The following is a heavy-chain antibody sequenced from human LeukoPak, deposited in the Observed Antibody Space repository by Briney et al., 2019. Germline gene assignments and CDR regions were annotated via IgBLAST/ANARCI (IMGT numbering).Heavy chain of an antibody. Sequence: ASVKVSCKASGYTFTSYYMHWVRQAPGQGLEWMGIINPSGGSTSYAQKFQGRVTMTRDTSTSTVYMELSSLRSEDTAVYYCARVGALAAAPDSEYFQHWDQGTLVTVSS. CDR3: ARVGALAAAPDSEYFQH. CDR1: GYTFTSYY. V-gene: IGHV1-46*01. J-gene: IGHJ1*01. D-gene: IGHD6-13*01. CDR2: INPSGGST.